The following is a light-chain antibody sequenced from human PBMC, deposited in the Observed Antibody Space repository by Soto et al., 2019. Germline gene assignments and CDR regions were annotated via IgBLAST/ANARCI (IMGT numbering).Light chain of an antibody. V-gene: IGLV2-8*01. CDR1: SSDVGAYNY. CDR3: SSYAGRNNFVV. Sequence: QSVQSHPPSASWSPGHSVTISCTGSSSDVGAYNYVSWYQQHPGKAPKLLIYEVNKRPSGVPGRFSGSKSDNTASLTVSGLQGDDEADYYCSSYAGRNNFVVFGGGTKVTVL. J-gene: IGLJ2*01. CDR2: EVN.